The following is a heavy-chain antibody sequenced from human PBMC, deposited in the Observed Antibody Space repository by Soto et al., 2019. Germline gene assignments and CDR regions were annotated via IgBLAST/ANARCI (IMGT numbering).Heavy chain of an antibody. Sequence: QVQLVQSGAEVRKPGASVKVSCKASGYTFTSSGISWLRQAPGQGLEWMGWISTYNDDTKEAPKIQARDTMTIDRSTSTAYMEMRSLRSDDAAVYYCARAGAAPYYYYGMDVWGQGTRVTVSS. CDR2: ISTYNDDT. CDR1: GYTFTSSG. CDR3: ARAGAAPYYYYGMDV. J-gene: IGHJ6*02. D-gene: IGHD2-15*01. V-gene: IGHV1-18*01.